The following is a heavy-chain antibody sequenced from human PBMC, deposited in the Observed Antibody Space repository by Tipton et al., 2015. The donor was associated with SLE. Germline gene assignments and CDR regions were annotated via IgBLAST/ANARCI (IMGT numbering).Heavy chain of an antibody. V-gene: IGHV3-49*03. J-gene: IGHJ3*02. CDR2: IRSKAYGGTT. Sequence: SLRLSCTASGFTFGDYAMSWFRQAPGKGLEWVGFIRSKAYGGTTEYAASVKGRFTISRGDSKSIAYLQMNSLETEDTAVYYCTRAVAVTVVCDIWGRGSMVTGSS. CDR1: GFTFGDYA. D-gene: IGHD6-19*01. CDR3: TRAVAVTVVCDI.